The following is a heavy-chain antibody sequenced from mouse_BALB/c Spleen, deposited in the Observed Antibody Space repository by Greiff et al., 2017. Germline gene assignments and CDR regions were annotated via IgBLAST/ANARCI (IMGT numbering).Heavy chain of an antibody. J-gene: IGHJ3*01. CDR3: TRRGDWAFAY. D-gene: IGHD2-13*01. CDR2: INPSNGGT. V-gene: IGHV1S81*02. CDR1: GYTFTSYY. Sequence: VQLQQSGAELVKPGASVKLSCKASGYTFTSYYMYWVKQRPGQGLEWIGEINPSNGGTNFNEKFKSKATLTVDKSSSTAYMQLSSLTSEDSAVYYCTRRGDWAFAYWGQGTLVTVSA.